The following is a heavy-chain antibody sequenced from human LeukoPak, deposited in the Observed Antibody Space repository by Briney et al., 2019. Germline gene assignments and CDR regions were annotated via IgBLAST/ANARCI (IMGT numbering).Heavy chain of an antibody. D-gene: IGHD3-10*02. CDR1: GFTFTNYA. J-gene: IGHJ6*04. V-gene: IGHV3-23*01. Sequence: GGSLRLSCAASGFTFTNYAMSWVRQAPGKGLEWVSDISGSGGSTYYADSVKGRFTISRDNAKNSLYLQMNSLRAEDTAVYYCAELGITMIGGVWGKGTTVTISS. CDR3: AELGITMIGGV. CDR2: ISGSGGST.